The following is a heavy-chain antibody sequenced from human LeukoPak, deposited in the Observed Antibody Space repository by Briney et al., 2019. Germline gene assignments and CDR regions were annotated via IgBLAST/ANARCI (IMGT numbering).Heavy chain of an antibody. CDR2: IYYSGST. V-gene: IGHV4-39*07. CDR1: GDSISSRSYY. J-gene: IGHJ5*02. CDR3: ARVRITMVRGVIRFWFDP. Sequence: SETLSLTCNVSGDSISSRSYYWGWIRQPPGKGLEWIGSIYYSGSTYYNPSLKSRVTISVDTSKNQFSLKLSSVTAADTAVYYCARVRITMVRGVIRFWFDPWGQGTLVTVSS. D-gene: IGHD3-10*01.